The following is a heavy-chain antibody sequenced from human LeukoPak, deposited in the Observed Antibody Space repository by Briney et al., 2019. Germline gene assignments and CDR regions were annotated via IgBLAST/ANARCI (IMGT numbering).Heavy chain of an antibody. J-gene: IGHJ4*02. Sequence: GGSLRLSCAASGFTFSSYAMNWVRQAPGKGLEWVSTISGGGTRTYYADSVKGRFTISRDSADNTLYLQMNSLRAEDTAVYYCARVYCSSSSCDYFDYWGQGTLVTVSS. CDR1: GFTFSSYA. CDR2: ISGGGTRT. V-gene: IGHV3-23*01. D-gene: IGHD2-2*01. CDR3: ARVYCSSSSCDYFDY.